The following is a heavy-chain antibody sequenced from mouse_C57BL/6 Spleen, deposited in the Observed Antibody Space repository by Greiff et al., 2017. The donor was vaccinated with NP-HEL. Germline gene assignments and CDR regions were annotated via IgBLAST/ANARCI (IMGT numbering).Heavy chain of an antibody. D-gene: IGHD2-5*01. J-gene: IGHJ4*01. V-gene: IGHV1-69*01. CDR1: GYTFTSYW. CDR2: IDPSDSYT. Sequence: QVQLQQPGAELVMPGASVKLSCKASGYTFTSYWMHWVKQRPGQGLEWIGEIDPSDSYTNYNQKFKGKSTLTVDKSSSTAYMQLSSLTSEDSAVYYCARGYSNSYYYAMDYWGQGTSVTVSS. CDR3: ARGYSNSYYYAMDY.